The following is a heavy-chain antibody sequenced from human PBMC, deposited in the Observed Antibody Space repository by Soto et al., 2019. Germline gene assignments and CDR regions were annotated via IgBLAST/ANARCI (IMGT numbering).Heavy chain of an antibody. Sequence: GGSLRLSCAASGFTFSSYWMSWVRQAPGKGLEWVANIKQDGSEKYYVDSVKGRFTISRDNAKNSLYLQMNSLRAEDTAVYYCARGDIVVVPAATSHYYYYGMDVWGQGTTVTVSS. D-gene: IGHD2-2*01. CDR3: ARGDIVVVPAATSHYYYYGMDV. CDR2: IKQDGSEK. J-gene: IGHJ6*02. V-gene: IGHV3-7*05. CDR1: GFTFSSYW.